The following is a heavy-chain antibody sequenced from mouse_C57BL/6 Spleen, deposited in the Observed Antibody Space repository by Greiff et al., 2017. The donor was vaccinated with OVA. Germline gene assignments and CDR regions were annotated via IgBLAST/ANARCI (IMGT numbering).Heavy chain of an antibody. CDR3: ARSTMVTGGGY. CDR2: IYPRSGNT. D-gene: IGHD2-2*01. Sequence: QVQLKQSGAELARPGASVKLSCKASGYTFTSYGISWVKQRTGQGLEWIGEIYPRSGNTYYNEKFKGKATLTADKSSSTAYMELRSLTSEDSAVYFCARSTMVTGGGYWGKGTTLTVSS. J-gene: IGHJ2*01. CDR1: GYTFTSYG. V-gene: IGHV1-81*01.